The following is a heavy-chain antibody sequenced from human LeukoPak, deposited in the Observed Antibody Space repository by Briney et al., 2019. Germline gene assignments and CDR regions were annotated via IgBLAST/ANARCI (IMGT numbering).Heavy chain of an antibody. Sequence: GGSLRLSCAASGFTFSRFSMNWVRQAPGKGLEWVSYISSSSGTIYYADSVKGRFTISRDNAKNSLYLQMNSLRAEDTAVYYCAKRGSSGSFDYWGQGTLVTVSS. CDR2: ISSSSGTI. D-gene: IGHD3-22*01. CDR3: AKRGSSGSFDY. J-gene: IGHJ4*02. CDR1: GFTFSRFS. V-gene: IGHV3-48*04.